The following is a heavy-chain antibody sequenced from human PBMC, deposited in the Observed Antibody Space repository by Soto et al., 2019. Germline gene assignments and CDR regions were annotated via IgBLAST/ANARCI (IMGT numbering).Heavy chain of an antibody. CDR1: GYTFTSYA. CDR3: ASSKPFSSSWTLGAYYFDY. CDR2: INAGNGNT. D-gene: IGHD6-13*01. J-gene: IGHJ4*02. Sequence: ASVKVSCKASGYTFTSYAMHWVRQAPGQRLEWMGWINAGNGNTKYSQKFQGRVTITRDTSASTAYMELNSLRAEDTAVYYCASSKPFSSSWTLGAYYFDYWGQGTLVTVSS. V-gene: IGHV1-3*01.